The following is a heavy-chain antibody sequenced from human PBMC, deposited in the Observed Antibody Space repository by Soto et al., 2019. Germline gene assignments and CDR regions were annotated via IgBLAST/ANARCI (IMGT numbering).Heavy chain of an antibody. D-gene: IGHD4-17*01. CDR1: GYTFTGYY. Sequence: SVKVSCKASGYTFTGYYMHWVRQAPGQGLEWMGWIIPNIGTANYAQKFQGRVTITADESTSTAYMELSSLRSEDTAVYYCARDYGDYAYFDYWGQGTLVTVSS. J-gene: IGHJ4*02. V-gene: IGHV1-69*13. CDR3: ARDYGDYAYFDY. CDR2: IIPNIGTA.